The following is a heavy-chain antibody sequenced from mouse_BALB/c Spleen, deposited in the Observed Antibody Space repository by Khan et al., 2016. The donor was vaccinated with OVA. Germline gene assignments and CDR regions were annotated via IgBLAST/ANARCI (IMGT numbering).Heavy chain of an antibody. CDR1: GFNIEDTY. J-gene: IGHJ3*01. Sequence: EVQLQESGAELVKPGASVKLSCTASGFNIEDTYMHWVKQRPEQGPEWIGRIDPANGEIKFDPKFQGKATLTADTSSNTAYPQVSSLTSEDTAVYYYATLYGNPFAYWGQGTRVSVSA. CDR3: ATLYGNPFAY. V-gene: IGHV14-3*02. CDR2: IDPANGEI. D-gene: IGHD2-1*01.